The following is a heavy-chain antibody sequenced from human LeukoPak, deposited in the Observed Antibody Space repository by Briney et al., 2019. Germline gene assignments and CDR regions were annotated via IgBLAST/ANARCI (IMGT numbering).Heavy chain of an antibody. CDR1: GGTFSGYY. J-gene: IGHJ4*02. Sequence: SETLSLTCAVYGGTFSGYYWSWIRQPPGKRLEWVGESNDSGGTNYNPSLKSRVTISADKSKNQVSLKLTSVTAADTAVYYCARGRRPAYYSNYKMDFDYWGQGTLVTVSS. CDR3: ARGRRPAYYSNYKMDFDY. V-gene: IGHV4-34*01. D-gene: IGHD4-11*01. CDR2: SNDSGGT.